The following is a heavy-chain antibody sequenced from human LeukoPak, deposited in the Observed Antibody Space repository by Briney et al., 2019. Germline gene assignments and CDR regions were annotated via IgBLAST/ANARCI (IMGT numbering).Heavy chain of an antibody. Sequence: SETLSLTCTVSGGSISSYYWSWIRQPPGKGLEWIGSIYYSGSTYYNPSLKSRVTISVDKSKNQFSLKLSSVTAADTAVYYCARDGRYYDSSGYIRGFDYWGQGTLVTVSS. CDR3: ARDGRYYDSSGYIRGFDY. CDR2: IYYSGST. CDR1: GGSISSYY. D-gene: IGHD3-22*01. V-gene: IGHV4-39*07. J-gene: IGHJ4*02.